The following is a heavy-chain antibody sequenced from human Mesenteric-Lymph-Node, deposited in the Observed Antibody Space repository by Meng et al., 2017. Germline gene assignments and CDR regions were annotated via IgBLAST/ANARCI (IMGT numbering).Heavy chain of an antibody. Sequence: EEHLVETGGGLIQPGGSLRLSCTASEFSVGTNYMSWVRQAPGKGLEWVSVIYSGGGAHYADSVKGRFTTSRDNYNNAVYLQMDSLTVEDTGVYYCARGHYDQFCFDPWGQGTLVTVSS. CDR3: ARGHYDQFCFDP. D-gene: IGHD3-22*01. CDR2: IYSGGGA. V-gene: IGHV3-53*02. J-gene: IGHJ5*02. CDR1: EFSVGTNY.